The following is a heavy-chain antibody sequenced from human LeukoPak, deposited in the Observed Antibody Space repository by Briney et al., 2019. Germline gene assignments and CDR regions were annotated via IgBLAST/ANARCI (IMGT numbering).Heavy chain of an antibody. CDR3: ARKLLNHDAFDI. V-gene: IGHV3-23*01. CDR1: GFTFSSYA. CDR2: ISGSGGST. D-gene: IGHD1-26*01. J-gene: IGHJ3*02. Sequence: GGSLRLSCAASGFTFSSYAMSWVRQAPGKGLEWVSAISGSGGSTYYADSVKGRFTISRDNSKNTLYLQMNSLRAEDTAVYYCARKLLNHDAFDIWGQGTMVTVSS.